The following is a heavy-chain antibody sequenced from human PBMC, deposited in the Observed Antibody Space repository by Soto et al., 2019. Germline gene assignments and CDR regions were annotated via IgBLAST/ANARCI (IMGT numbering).Heavy chain of an antibody. J-gene: IGHJ6*02. V-gene: IGHV4-4*02. CDR3: ARAPITILGVATPYLYYGMDV. D-gene: IGHD3-3*01. CDR1: GGSISSSNW. CDR2: IYHSGST. Sequence: SETLSLTCAVSGGSISSSNWWSWVRQPPGKGLEWIGEIYHSGSTNYNPSLKSRVTISVDKSKNQFSLKLSSVTAADTAVYYCARAPITILGVATPYLYYGMDVWGQGTTVTVYS.